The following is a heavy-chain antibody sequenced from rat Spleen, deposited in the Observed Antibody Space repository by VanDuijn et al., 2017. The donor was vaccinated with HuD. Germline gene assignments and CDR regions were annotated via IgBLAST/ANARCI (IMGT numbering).Heavy chain of an antibody. J-gene: IGHJ2*01. Sequence: EVQLVESDGGLVQPGGSLKLSCAASGFTFSNYGMAWVRQAPTTGLEWVATISYDGSTTYYRDSVKGRFTISRDNAKSTLSLQMDSLRSEDTATYYCARRHYGYTDYFDYWGQGVMVTVSS. CDR2: ISYDGSTT. CDR3: ARRHYGYTDYFDY. D-gene: IGHD1-9*01. CDR1: GFTFSNYG. V-gene: IGHV5-29*01.